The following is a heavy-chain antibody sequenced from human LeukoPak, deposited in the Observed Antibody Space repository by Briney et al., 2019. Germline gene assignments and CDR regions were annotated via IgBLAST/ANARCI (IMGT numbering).Heavy chain of an antibody. Sequence: GGSLRLSCAGSGFIFSSNWMHWVRQAPGKGLAWVSRINGDGTKTNYADSVKGRFTVSRDNAKNTLFLQMNSVRAEDTAVYYCAREGPLDYWGQGTLVTVSS. J-gene: IGHJ4*02. CDR2: INGDGTKT. CDR1: GFIFSSNW. CDR3: AREGPLDY. V-gene: IGHV3-74*01.